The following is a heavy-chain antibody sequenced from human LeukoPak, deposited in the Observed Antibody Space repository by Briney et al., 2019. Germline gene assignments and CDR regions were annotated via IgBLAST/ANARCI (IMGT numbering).Heavy chain of an antibody. Sequence: ASVKVSCKASGYTFTSYGISWVRQAPGQGLEWMGWISAYNGNTNYAQKLQGRVTMTTDTSTSTAYMELRSLRSDDTAVYHCARDLKYSSSWYNWFDPWGQGTLVTVSS. CDR3: ARDLKYSSSWYNWFDP. V-gene: IGHV1-18*01. J-gene: IGHJ5*02. D-gene: IGHD6-13*01. CDR2: ISAYNGNT. CDR1: GYTFTSYG.